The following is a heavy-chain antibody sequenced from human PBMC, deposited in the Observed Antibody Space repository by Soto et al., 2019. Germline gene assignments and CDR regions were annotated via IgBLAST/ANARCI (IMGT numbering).Heavy chain of an antibody. V-gene: IGHV3-33*01. D-gene: IGHD1-26*01. CDR3: ARGGKWELLLRL. J-gene: IGHJ4*02. CDR1: GFSFNDYI. Sequence: PGGSLRLSCEASGFSFNDYIMNWFRQAPGKGLEWVAVIWYDGSVTHYADSVKGRFSISRDISKSTLYLQMNSLRVEDTAGYFCARGGKWELLLRLWGQGTQVTVSS. CDR2: IWYDGSVT.